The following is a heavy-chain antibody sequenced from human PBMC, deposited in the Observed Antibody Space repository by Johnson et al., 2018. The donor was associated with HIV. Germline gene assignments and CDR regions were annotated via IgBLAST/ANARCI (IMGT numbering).Heavy chain of an antibody. Sequence: VQLVESGGGLVQPGGSLRLSCVASGFIFSDHYMDWVRQAPGKGLEWVSVVYGGASKYYADSVKGRFTISGDISKNTLYLQMNSLRAEDTAVYYCARAEGDYYDSGGWGPDAFDIWGQGTMVTVSS. J-gene: IGHJ3*02. D-gene: IGHD3-22*01. CDR3: ARAEGDYYDSGGWGPDAFDI. CDR1: GFIFSDHY. V-gene: IGHV3-66*01. CDR2: VYGGASK.